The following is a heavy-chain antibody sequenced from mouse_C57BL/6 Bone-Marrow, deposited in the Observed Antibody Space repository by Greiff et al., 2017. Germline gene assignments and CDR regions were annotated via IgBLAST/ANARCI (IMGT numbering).Heavy chain of an antibody. CDR1: GYTFTSYW. Sequence: QVQLQQPGAELVKPGASVKMSCKASGYTFTSYWITWVKQRPGQGLEWIGDIYPGSGSTNYNEKFKSKATLTVDTSSSTAYMQLSSLTSEDSAVYYCATPYYYGSSYEYFDVWGIGTTVTVSS. CDR2: IYPGSGST. D-gene: IGHD1-1*01. CDR3: ATPYYYGSSYEYFDV. V-gene: IGHV1-55*01. J-gene: IGHJ1*03.